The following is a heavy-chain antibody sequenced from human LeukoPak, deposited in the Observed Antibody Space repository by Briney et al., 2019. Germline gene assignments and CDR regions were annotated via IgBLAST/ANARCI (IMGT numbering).Heavy chain of an antibody. Sequence: GASVKVSCKASGYTFTSYDINWVRQAPGQRLEWMGWINAGNGNTKYSQKFQGRVTITSDTSASTAYMELSSLRSEDTAVYYCARTRYSSGWYWLDYWGQGTLVTVSS. V-gene: IGHV1-3*01. CDR1: GYTFTSYD. CDR2: INAGNGNT. CDR3: ARTRYSSGWYWLDY. D-gene: IGHD6-19*01. J-gene: IGHJ4*02.